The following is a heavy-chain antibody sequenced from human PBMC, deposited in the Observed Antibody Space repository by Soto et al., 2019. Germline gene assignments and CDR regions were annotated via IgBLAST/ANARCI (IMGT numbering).Heavy chain of an antibody. Sequence: QLQLQESGPGLVKPSETLSLTCTVSGGSISSSNYYWGWISQPPGKGLDWIGNIYYSGTPYYNPSLKSRVTISIDTSKNQFSLRLNSMTAADTGVYYCARFVVPATRHPDFDYWGQGTLVTVSS. J-gene: IGHJ4*02. CDR3: ARFVVPATRHPDFDY. D-gene: IGHD2-15*01. CDR2: IYYSGTP. CDR1: GGSISSSNYY. V-gene: IGHV4-39*01.